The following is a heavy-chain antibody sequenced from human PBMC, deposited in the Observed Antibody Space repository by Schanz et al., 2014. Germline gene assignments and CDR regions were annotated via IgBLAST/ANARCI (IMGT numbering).Heavy chain of an antibody. J-gene: IGHJ4*02. Sequence: VHLLESGGGLVEPGGSLRLSCAASGFTFSSYAMSWVRQAPGKGLEWVSNISGSSRTIYYADSMKGRFTVSRNNAKNSLYQQMNSRRAEDTALYYCTRDRRNADRDYWGQGTLVTVSS. CDR2: ISGSSRTI. CDR3: TRDRRNADRDY. D-gene: IGHD1-1*01. V-gene: IGHV3-48*01. CDR1: GFTFSSYA.